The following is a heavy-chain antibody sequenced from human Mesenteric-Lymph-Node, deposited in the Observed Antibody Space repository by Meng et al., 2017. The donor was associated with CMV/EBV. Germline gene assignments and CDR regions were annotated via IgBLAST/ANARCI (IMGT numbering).Heavy chain of an antibody. CDR1: GFPFRGHW. D-gene: IGHD7-27*01. Sequence: LSCAASGFPFRGHWMHWVRHAPGKGLVWVSFISADGSTSNYADSVKGRFTISRDNAKNTLSLQMNSLRAEDTAVYYCARDIHWGSADYWGQGTLVTVSS. J-gene: IGHJ4*02. CDR3: ARDIHWGSADY. CDR2: ISADGSTS. V-gene: IGHV3-74*01.